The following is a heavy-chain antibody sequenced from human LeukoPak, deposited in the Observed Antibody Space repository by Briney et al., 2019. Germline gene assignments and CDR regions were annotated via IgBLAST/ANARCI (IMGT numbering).Heavy chain of an antibody. CDR3: ARTRQPTVTTTIPDY. D-gene: IGHD4-17*01. CDR1: GFTFSSYA. J-gene: IGHJ4*02. Sequence: VGSLRLSCAASGFTFSSYAMHWVRQAPGKGLEWVAVISYDGSNKYYADSVKGRFTISRDSSKNTLYLQMNSLRAEDTAVYYCARTRQPTVTTTIPDYWGQGTLVTVSS. V-gene: IGHV3-30*04. CDR2: ISYDGSNK.